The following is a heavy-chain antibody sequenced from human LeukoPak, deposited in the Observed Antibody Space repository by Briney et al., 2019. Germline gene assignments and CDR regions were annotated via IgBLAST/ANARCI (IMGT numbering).Heavy chain of an antibody. D-gene: IGHD4-23*01. V-gene: IGHV1-69*13. CDR1: GGTFISYA. Sequence: SVKVSCKASGGTFISYAISWVRQAPGQGLEWMGGIIPIFGTANYAQKFQGRVTITADESTSTAYMELSSLRSEDTAVYYCARVSVTTTVVKRSAFIGYGMDVWGQGTTVTVSS. CDR2: IIPIFGTA. J-gene: IGHJ6*02. CDR3: ARVSVTTTVVKRSAFIGYGMDV.